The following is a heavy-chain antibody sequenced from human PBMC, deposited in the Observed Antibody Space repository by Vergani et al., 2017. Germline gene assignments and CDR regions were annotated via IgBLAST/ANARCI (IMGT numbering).Heavy chain of an antibody. Sequence: EVQLVQSGAEVKKPGESLKISCKGSGYSFTNYWIGWVRQMPGKGLEWMGIIYPDDSDTRYSPSFQGQVTISADKSISTAYLQWSSLKASDTAMYYCARHLAPLEGVLNDAFDIWGQGTMVTVSS. CDR3: ARHLAPLEGVLNDAFDI. D-gene: IGHD2-8*01. J-gene: IGHJ3*02. V-gene: IGHV5-51*01. CDR1: GYSFTNYW. CDR2: IYPDDSDT.